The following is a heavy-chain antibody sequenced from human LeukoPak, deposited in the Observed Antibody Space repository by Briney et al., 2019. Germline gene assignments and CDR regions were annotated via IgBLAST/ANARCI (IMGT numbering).Heavy chain of an antibody. V-gene: IGHV5-51*01. J-gene: IGHJ3*02. CDR1: GYSFTSYW. Sequence: GESLKISCKGSGYSFTSYWIGWVRQMPGKGLEWMGIIYPGDSDTRYSLTFQGQVTISADKSINTAYLQWSSLKASDTAIYYCARPGLETEYCGSVSHLGCVFDIWGQGTMVTVSS. CDR3: ARPGLETEYCGSVSHLGCVFDI. CDR2: IYPGDSDT. D-gene: IGHD2-21*01.